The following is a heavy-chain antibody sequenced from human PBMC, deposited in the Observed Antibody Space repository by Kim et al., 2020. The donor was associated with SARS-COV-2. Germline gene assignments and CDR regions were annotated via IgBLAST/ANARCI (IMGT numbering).Heavy chain of an antibody. CDR3: ARDRGSGSYSHYYGMDV. J-gene: IGHJ6*02. CDR2: INPSGGST. V-gene: IGHV1-46*01. Sequence: ASVKVSCKASGYTFTSYYMHWVRQAPGQGLEWMGIINPSGGSTSYAQKFQGRVTMTRDTSTSTVYMELSSLRSEDTAVYYCARDRGSGSYSHYYGMDVWGQGTTVTVSS. CDR1: GYTFTSYY. D-gene: IGHD3-10*01.